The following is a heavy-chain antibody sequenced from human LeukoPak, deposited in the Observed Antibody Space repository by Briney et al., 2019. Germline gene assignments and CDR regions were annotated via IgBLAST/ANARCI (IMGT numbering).Heavy chain of an antibody. CDR3: ASNYYYYMDV. CDR2: IIPILGIA. Sequence: SVTVSCKASGGTFSSYAISWVRQAPGQGLEWMGRIIPILGIANYAQKFQGRVTITADKSTSTAYMELSSLRSEDTAVYYYASNYYYYMDVWGKGTTVTVSS. V-gene: IGHV1-69*04. CDR1: GGTFSSYA. J-gene: IGHJ6*03.